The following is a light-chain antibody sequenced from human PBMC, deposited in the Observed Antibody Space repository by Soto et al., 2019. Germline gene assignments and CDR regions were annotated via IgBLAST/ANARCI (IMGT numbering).Light chain of an antibody. V-gene: IGKV3-20*01. J-gene: IGKJ1*01. CDR2: GAS. CDR1: QSVSSSY. Sequence: EIVLTQSPGTLSLSPGERATLSCRASQSVSSSYLAWYQQKPGQAPRLLIYGASSRATGIPDRVSGSGSGTDFTLTISRLEPEDFAVDSCQQYGSSPPTFGQGTKVEIK. CDR3: QQYGSSPPT.